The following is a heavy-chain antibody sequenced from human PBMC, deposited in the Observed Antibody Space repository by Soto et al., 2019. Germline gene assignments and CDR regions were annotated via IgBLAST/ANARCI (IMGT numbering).Heavy chain of an antibody. J-gene: IGHJ6*02. V-gene: IGHV6-1*01. Sequence: SQTLSLTCAISGDSVSSNSAAWNWIRQSPSRGLEWLGRTYYRSKWYNDYAVSVKSRITINPDTSKNQFSLQLNSVTPEDTAVYYCARADTAMDLYYYYGMDVWGQGTTVTVS. CDR1: GDSVSSNSAA. D-gene: IGHD5-18*01. CDR2: TYYRSKWYN. CDR3: ARADTAMDLYYYYGMDV.